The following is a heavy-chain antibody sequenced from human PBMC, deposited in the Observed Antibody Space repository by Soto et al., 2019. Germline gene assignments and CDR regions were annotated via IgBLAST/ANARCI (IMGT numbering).Heavy chain of an antibody. V-gene: IGHV1-18*04. J-gene: IGHJ5*02. CDR3: ARRIAAAGTRWFDP. D-gene: IGHD6-13*01. Sequence: ASVKVSCKASGCTFTSYGISWVRQAPGQGLEWMGWISAYNGNTNYAQKLQGRVTMTTDTSTSTAYMELRSLRSDDTAVYYCARRIAAAGTRWFDPWGQGTLVTVSS. CDR1: GCTFTSYG. CDR2: ISAYNGNT.